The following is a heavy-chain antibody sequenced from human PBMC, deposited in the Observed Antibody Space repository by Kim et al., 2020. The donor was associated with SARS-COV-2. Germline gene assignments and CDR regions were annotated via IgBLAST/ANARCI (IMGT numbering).Heavy chain of an antibody. J-gene: IGHJ6*02. CDR1: GGSFSGFQ. CDR3: ARGRAGVVPSPILGIGPHYDYFIMDV. V-gene: IGHV4-34*01. Sequence: SETLSLTCAVYGGSFSGFQWSWIRQSPGKGLEWIGEINHSGSVNYNPTLKSRVTISIDTSKNQFSLRLPSVAAADTGSYYCARGRAGVVPSPILGIGPHYDYFIMDVWGHGTAVTVSS. D-gene: IGHD2-2*02. CDR2: INHSGSV.